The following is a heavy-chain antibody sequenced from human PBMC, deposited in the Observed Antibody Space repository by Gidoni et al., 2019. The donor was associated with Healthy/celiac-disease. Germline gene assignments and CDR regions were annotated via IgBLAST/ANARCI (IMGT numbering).Heavy chain of an antibody. CDR2: IFSNDEE. V-gene: IGHV2-26*01. Sequence: QVTLKESGPVLVKPTETLTLTCTVSGFSLSNARMGVRWIRQPPGKALEWLAHIFSNDEESYSTSLKSRLTISKDTSKSQVVLTMTNMDPVDTATYYGARIDEVAAAMSSGFFDYWGQGTLVTVSS. CDR1: GFSLSNARMG. J-gene: IGHJ4*02. D-gene: IGHD6-13*01. CDR3: ARIDEVAAAMSSGFFDY.